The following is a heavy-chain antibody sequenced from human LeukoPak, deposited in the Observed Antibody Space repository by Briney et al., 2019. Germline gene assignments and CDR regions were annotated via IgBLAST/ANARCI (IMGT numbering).Heavy chain of an antibody. Sequence: GGSLRLSCAASGFTFSTYWMHWLRQAPGKGRVWVSRIKSDGSTNYADSVKGRFTISRDNANNTLSLQMNSLRPEDTGVYYCARAPSEVGGYYPEYFRHWGQGTLVTVSS. CDR1: GFTFSTYW. CDR2: IKSDGST. D-gene: IGHD3-22*01. V-gene: IGHV3-74*01. J-gene: IGHJ1*01. CDR3: ARAPSEVGGYYPEYFRH.